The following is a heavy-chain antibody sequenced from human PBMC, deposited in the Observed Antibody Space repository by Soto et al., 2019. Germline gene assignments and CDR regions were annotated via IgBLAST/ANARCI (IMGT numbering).Heavy chain of an antibody. CDR1: GGTFSSYA. V-gene: IGHV1-69*01. J-gene: IGHJ4*02. Sequence: QVQLVQSGAEVKKPGSSVKVSCKASGGTFSSYAFSWVRQAPGQRLEWMGGILPVFGTTNYAQRFQDRLTITADESTGTAYMDLSSLRSDDTAVYYCFLGRTTLVGVVLDFWGQGTLVTVSS. CDR3: FLGRTTLVGVVLDF. D-gene: IGHD3-10*01. CDR2: ILPVFGTT.